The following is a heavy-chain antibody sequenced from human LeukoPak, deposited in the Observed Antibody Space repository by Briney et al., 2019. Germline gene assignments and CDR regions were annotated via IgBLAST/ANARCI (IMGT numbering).Heavy chain of an antibody. Sequence: GTSLRLSCAASGFTFSRFGMHWVRQAPGKGLEWVAVIVDDGSKEYYVDSVKGRFTISRDNSKNTLYLQMSGLRAEDTAVYYCARSDWFDPWGQGTQVTVSS. CDR2: IVDDGSKE. CDR1: GFTFSRFG. J-gene: IGHJ5*02. V-gene: IGHV3-33*08. CDR3: ARSDWFDP.